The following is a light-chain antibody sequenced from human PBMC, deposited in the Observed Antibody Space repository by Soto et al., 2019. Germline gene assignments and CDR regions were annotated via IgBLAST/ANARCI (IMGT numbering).Light chain of an antibody. CDR2: RDS. CDR3: QVWDSSTSVV. J-gene: IGLJ2*01. CDR1: NIGNKD. V-gene: IGLV3-9*01. Sequence: SYHRNPTLSVSVALGTTSMINCAGNNIGNKDVHWYNHKPGQSPVLVIYRDSNRPSGIPERFSGSNSGNTATLTISRAYAGDEADYYRQVWDSSTSVVCGGGTKVTVL.